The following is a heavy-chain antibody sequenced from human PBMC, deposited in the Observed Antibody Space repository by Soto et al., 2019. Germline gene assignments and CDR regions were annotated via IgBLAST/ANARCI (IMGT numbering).Heavy chain of an antibody. J-gene: IGHJ3*02. D-gene: IGHD6-13*01. CDR3: ARAGTSRDAFDI. CDR1: GYTFTGYY. V-gene: IGHV1-2*02. Sequence: ASVKVSCKASGYTFTGYYLHWVRQAPGQGLEWMGWINPKSGGSKFAQRFQGRVTMTRDTSISTAHMELSRLRSDDTAVYYCARAGTSRDAFDIWGQGTMVPVSS. CDR2: INPKSGGS.